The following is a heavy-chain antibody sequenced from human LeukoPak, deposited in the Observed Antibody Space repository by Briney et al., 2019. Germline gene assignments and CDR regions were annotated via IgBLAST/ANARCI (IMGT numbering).Heavy chain of an antibody. CDR2: IKQDGSEK. J-gene: IGHJ4*02. CDR3: ATSYDMGWLIGY. D-gene: IGHD3/OR15-3a*01. Sequence: GGSLRLSCAASGFTFGDTWMNWVRQVPGQGLEWVANIKQDGSEKFYVASMKGRFTISRDNGKSSLYLQMNSLRAEDTALYYCATSYDMGWLIGYWGQGTLVTVSS. V-gene: IGHV3-7*03. CDR1: GFTFGDTW.